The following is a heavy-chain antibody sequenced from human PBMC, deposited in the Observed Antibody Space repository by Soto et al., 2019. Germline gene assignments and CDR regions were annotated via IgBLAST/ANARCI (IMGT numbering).Heavy chain of an antibody. J-gene: IGHJ4*02. D-gene: IGHD6-13*01. CDR3: ARGGSSWYPFFDY. CDR1: GGSISSYY. V-gene: IGHV4-59*01. CDR2: IYYSGST. Sequence: PSETLSLTCTVSGGSISSYYWSWIRQPPGKGLEWIGYIYYSGSTNYNPSLKSRVTISVDTSKNQFSLKLSSVTAAETAVYYCARGGSSWYPFFDYWGQGTLVTVSS.